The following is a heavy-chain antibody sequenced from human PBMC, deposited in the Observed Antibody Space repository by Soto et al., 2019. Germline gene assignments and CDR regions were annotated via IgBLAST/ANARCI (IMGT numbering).Heavy chain of an antibody. V-gene: IGHV4-31*03. D-gene: IGHD2-8*01. CDR2: IYYSGST. J-gene: IGHJ4*02. Sequence: SETLSLTCTVSGDSISSGGNYWSWIRQHPAKGLEWIGYIYYSGSTYYNPSLKSRVAISVDTSTNQFSLKLTSVTAADTAVYYCARDPNSVFDYWGQGTLVTVSS. CDR1: GDSISSGGNY. CDR3: ARDPNSVFDY.